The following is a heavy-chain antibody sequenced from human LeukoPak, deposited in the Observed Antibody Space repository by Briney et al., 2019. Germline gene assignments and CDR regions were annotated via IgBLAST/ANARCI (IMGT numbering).Heavy chain of an antibody. D-gene: IGHD6-13*01. CDR1: GGSISSGSYY. Sequence: SETLSLTCTVSGGSISSGSYYWSWIRHPAGKGLEWIGRIYTSGSTNYNPSLKSRVTISVDTSKNQFSLKLSSVTAADTAVYYCARDRGYSSSWYVYYYYMDVWGKGTTVTISS. CDR2: IYTSGST. J-gene: IGHJ6*03. CDR3: ARDRGYSSSWYVYYYYMDV. V-gene: IGHV4-61*02.